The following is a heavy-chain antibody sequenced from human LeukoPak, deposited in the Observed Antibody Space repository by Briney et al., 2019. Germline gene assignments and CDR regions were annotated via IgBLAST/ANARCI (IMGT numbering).Heavy chain of an antibody. J-gene: IGHJ5*02. D-gene: IGHD3-22*01. Sequence: SETLSLTCTVFGGSISSYYWSWIRQPAGKGLEWIGRIYTSGSTNYNPSLKSRVTMSVDTSKNQFSLKLSSVTAADTAVYYCAREYYYDSPNWFDPWGQGTLVTVSS. V-gene: IGHV4-4*07. CDR2: IYTSGST. CDR3: AREYYYDSPNWFDP. CDR1: GGSISSYY.